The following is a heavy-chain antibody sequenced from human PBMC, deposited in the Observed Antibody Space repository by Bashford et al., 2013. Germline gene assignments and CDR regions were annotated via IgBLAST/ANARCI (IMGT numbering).Heavy chain of an antibody. CDR2: ISAYNGNT. V-gene: IGHV1-18*04. D-gene: IGHD1-26*01. CDR3: ARDGPVVGVWNAFDV. J-gene: IGHJ3*01. Sequence: YAISWVRQAPGQGLEWMGWISAYNGNTNYAQKLQGRVTMTTDTSTSTAYMELSSLRSDDTAVYFCARDGPVVGVWNAFDVWGQGTVVTVSS. CDR1: YA.